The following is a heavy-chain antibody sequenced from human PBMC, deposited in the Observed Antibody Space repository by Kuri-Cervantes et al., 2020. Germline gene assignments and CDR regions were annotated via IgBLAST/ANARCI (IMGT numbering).Heavy chain of an antibody. CDR3: ARGSDARRKRYYYYYMDV. J-gene: IGHJ6*03. CDR1: GYTFTTYY. Sequence: ASVKVSCKTSGYTFTTYYIHCVRQAPGQGLEWMGWINPNSGGTNYAQKFQGWVTMTRDTSISTAYMELSRLRSDDTAVYYCARGSDARRKRYYYYYMDVWGKGTTVTVSS. D-gene: IGHD1-14*01. CDR2: INPNSGGT. V-gene: IGHV1-2*04.